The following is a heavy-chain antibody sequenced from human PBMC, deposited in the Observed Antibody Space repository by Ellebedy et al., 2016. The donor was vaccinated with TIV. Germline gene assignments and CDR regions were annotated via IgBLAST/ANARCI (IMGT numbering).Heavy chain of an antibody. J-gene: IGHJ2*01. Sequence: GESLKISXKGSGYSFTSYWISWVRQMPGKGLEWMGRIDPSDSYTNYSPSFQGHVTISADKSISTAYLQWSSLKASDTAMYYCARSGNEYWYFDLWGRGTLVTVSS. CDR1: GYSFTSYW. D-gene: IGHD1-1*01. CDR2: IDPSDSYT. V-gene: IGHV5-10-1*01. CDR3: ARSGNEYWYFDL.